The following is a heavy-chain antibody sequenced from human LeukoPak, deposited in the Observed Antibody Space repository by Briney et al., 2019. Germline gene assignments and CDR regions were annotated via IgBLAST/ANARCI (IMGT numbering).Heavy chain of an antibody. J-gene: IGHJ4*02. CDR2: MYYSGSA. CDR3: AISTNKSSGWYGSEEY. Sequence: KPSETLSLTCSASGDSIINYYWTWIRQSPEKGLECIGYMYYSGSAHYNPSLKSRVTISAGTSKRQFSLKLTSVTAADTAVYYCAISTNKSSGWYGSEEYWGQGTLVTVSS. D-gene: IGHD6-19*01. V-gene: IGHV4-59*08. CDR1: GDSIINYY.